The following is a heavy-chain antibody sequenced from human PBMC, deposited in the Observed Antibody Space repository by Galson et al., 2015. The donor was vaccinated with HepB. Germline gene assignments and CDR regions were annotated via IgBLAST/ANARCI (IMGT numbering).Heavy chain of an antibody. CDR1: GYTITSYY. Sequence: SVKVSCKASGYTITSYYMHWVRQAPGQGLEWMGIINPSGGSTSYAQKFQGRVTMTRDTSTSTVYMELSSLRSEDTAVYYCARARGIAVAGTGGVSYWGQGTLVTVSS. V-gene: IGHV1-46*01. D-gene: IGHD6-19*01. J-gene: IGHJ4*02. CDR2: INPSGGST. CDR3: ARARGIAVAGTGGVSY.